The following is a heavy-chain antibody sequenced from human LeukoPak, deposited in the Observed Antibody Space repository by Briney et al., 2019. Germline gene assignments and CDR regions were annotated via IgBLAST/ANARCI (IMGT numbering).Heavy chain of an antibody. CDR3: ARVQTPYGSGSYSFDY. D-gene: IGHD3-10*01. Sequence: SETLSLTCTVSGGSISSYYWSWIRQPPGKGLEWIGYISYSGSTNYNPSLKSRVTISGDTSKNHFSLKLSSVTAADTAVYYCARVQTPYGSGSYSFDYWGQGTLVTVSS. J-gene: IGHJ4*02. CDR1: GGSISSYY. V-gene: IGHV4-59*01. CDR2: ISYSGST.